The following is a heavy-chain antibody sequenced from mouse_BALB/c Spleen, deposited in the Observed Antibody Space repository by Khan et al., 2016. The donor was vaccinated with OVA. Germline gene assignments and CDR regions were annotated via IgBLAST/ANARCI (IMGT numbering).Heavy chain of an antibody. V-gene: IGHV9-3-1*01. CDR2: TNTYTGET. Sequence: QIQLVQPGPELKKPGETVKISCKASGHTFNDYVMNWVKQSQGEGLKWMGWTNTYTGETTYADDFKGRFAFYLETSASSAYLQISSLQNEDTATYYCVRFHGGYWSQSTTLTDSS. CDR3: VRFHGGY. J-gene: IGHJ2*01. CDR1: GHTFNDYV.